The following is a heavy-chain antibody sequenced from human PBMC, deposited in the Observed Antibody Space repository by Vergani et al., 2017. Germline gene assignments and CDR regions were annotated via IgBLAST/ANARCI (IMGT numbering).Heavy chain of an antibody. Sequence: VQLVESGGGVVQPGRSLRLSCAASGFTFSSYGMNWVRQAPGKGLEWVAVISYDGSNKYYADSVKGRFTISRDNSKNTLYLQMNSLRAEDTAVYYCAKDDGIAPAGTPPYTGIDYWGQGTLVTVSS. CDR3: AKDDGIAPAGTPPYTGIDY. D-gene: IGHD6-13*01. J-gene: IGHJ4*02. CDR1: GFTFSSYG. CDR2: ISYDGSNK. V-gene: IGHV3-30*18.